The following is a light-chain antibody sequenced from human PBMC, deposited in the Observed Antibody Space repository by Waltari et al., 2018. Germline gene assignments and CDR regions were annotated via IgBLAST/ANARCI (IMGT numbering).Light chain of an antibody. J-gene: IGKJ1*01. CDR3: QQYGSSPWT. CDR2: GAS. Sequence: EIVLTKSPGTLSLSPGERAPLSCRASQSVSRSYLAWYQQKPGQAPRLLIYGASSRATGIPDRFSGSGSGTDFTLTISRLEPEDFAVYYCQQYGSSPWTFGQGTKVEIK. V-gene: IGKV3-20*01. CDR1: QSVSRSY.